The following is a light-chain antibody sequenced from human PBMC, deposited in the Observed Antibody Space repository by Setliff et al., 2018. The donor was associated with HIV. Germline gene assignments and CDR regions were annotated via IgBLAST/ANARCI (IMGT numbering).Light chain of an antibody. V-gene: IGLV1-40*01. J-gene: IGLJ1*01. CDR1: RSNVGAHYD. CDR3: QSYDSSLNGYV. CDR2: HNS. Sequence: QSVPTQPPSVSGAPGQRVTISCSGSRSNVGAHYDVHWYQQLPGTAPKLLIYHNSNRPSGVPDRFSGSKSGPSASLAIAGLQPEDEADYYCQSYDSSLNGYVFGTGTKVTVL.